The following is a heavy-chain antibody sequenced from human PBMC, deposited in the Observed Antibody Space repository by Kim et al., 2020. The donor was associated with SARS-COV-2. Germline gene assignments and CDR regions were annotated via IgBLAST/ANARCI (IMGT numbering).Heavy chain of an antibody. V-gene: IGHV3-21*01. CDR2: FSRSGDYI. D-gene: IGHD3-22*01. Sequence: GGSLRLSCMGSGFTFKNYSINWVRQAPGRGLEWVSSFSRSGDYIYYADSEKGRFTVSRDNTKNSLYLQMNRLRAEDTAVYYCAREHSSPYYFFYGMDVWGQGTTVTVSS. CDR3: AREHSSPYYFFYGMDV. CDR1: GFTFKNYS. J-gene: IGHJ6*02.